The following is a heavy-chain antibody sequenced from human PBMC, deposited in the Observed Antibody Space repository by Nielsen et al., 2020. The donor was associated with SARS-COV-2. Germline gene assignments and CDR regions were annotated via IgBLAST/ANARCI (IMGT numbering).Heavy chain of an antibody. V-gene: IGHV4-31*03. CDR3: ARQDTIFGVVSRSYYGMDV. D-gene: IGHD3-3*01. CDR1: GGSISSGGYY. J-gene: IGHJ6*02. Sequence: SETLSLTCTVSGGSISSGGYYWSWIRQHPGKGLEWIGYIYYSGSTYYNPSLKSRVTISVDTSKNQFSLKLSSVTAADTAVYYCARQDTIFGVVSRSYYGMDVWGQGTTVTVSS. CDR2: IYYSGST.